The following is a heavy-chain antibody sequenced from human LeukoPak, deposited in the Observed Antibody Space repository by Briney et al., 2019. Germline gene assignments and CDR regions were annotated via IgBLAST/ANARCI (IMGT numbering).Heavy chain of an antibody. D-gene: IGHD2-15*01. J-gene: IGHJ6*03. Sequence: GGSLRLSCAASGFPFDDYAMHWVRQAPGKGLEWVSLISWDGGSTYYADSVKGRFTISRDNSKNSLYLQMNSLRAEDTALYYCAKGCSGGSCFAKADYYYYYMDVWGKGTTVTVSS. CDR3: AKGCSGGSCFAKADYYYYYMDV. CDR2: ISWDGGST. V-gene: IGHV3-43D*03. CDR1: GFPFDDYA.